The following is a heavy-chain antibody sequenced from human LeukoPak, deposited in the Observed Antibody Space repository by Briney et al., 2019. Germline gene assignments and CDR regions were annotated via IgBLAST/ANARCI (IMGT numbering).Heavy chain of an antibody. CDR3: ARDRIDYYYHVDV. CDR1: GYTFTGYY. CDR2: INPNSGGT. V-gene: IGHV1-2*02. Sequence: SVKVSCKASGYTFTGYYMHWVRQAPGQGLEWMGWINPNSGGTNYAQKFQGRVTMTRDTSISTAYMELSRLRSDDTAVYYCARDRIDYYYHVDVWGKGTTVTVSS. J-gene: IGHJ6*03.